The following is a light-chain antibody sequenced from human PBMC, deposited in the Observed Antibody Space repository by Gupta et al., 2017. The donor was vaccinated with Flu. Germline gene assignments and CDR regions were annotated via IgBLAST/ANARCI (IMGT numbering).Light chain of an antibody. J-gene: IGLJ3*02. CDR2: EVS. V-gene: IGLV2-8*01. CDR1: GSDVGGYNY. Sequence: SGTMSCTGTGSDVGGYNYVSWYHHHPDKALNLMFYEVSKRPAGVPDRFSGSKSGNTASLTVSGLQAEDAADYYCSSYAGSETWVFGGGTKLTVL. CDR3: SSYAGSETWV.